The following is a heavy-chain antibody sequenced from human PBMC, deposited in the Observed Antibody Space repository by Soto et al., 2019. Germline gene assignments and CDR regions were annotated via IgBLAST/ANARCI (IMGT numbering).Heavy chain of an antibody. J-gene: IGHJ6*02. CDR2: ISYDGNNK. D-gene: IGHD3-22*01. CDR1: GFSLSNNG. Sequence: GGSLRLSCAASGFSLSNNGMHWVRQAPGKGLEWVAVISYDGNNKYYADSVKGRFTISRDNSKNTVYLEMNNLRAEDTAMYYCAKGGSGNYLPYYYYYGMDAWGQGTTVTVSS. CDR3: AKGGSGNYLPYYYYYGMDA. V-gene: IGHV3-30*18.